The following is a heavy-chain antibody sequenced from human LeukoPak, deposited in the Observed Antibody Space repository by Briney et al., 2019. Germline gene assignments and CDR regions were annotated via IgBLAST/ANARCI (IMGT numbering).Heavy chain of an antibody. CDR2: IYYSGST. D-gene: IGHD3-22*01. Sequence: SETLSLACTVSGGSISSGGYYWSWIRQHPGKGLEWIGYIYYSGSTYYNPSLKSRVTISVDTSKNQFSLKLSSVTAADTAVYYCASKYYYDSSGYSFDYWGQGTLVTVSS. CDR1: GGSISSGGYY. V-gene: IGHV4-31*03. CDR3: ASKYYYDSSGYSFDY. J-gene: IGHJ4*02.